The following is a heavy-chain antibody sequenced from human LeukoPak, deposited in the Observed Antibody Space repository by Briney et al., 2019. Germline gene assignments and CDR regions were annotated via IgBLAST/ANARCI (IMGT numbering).Heavy chain of an antibody. Sequence: ASVKVSCKASGYTFTSYGISWVRQAPGQGLEWMGWISAYNGNTNYAQKLQGRVTMTRDTSTSTVYMELSSLRSEDTAVYYCARGITSWNYAGVDYWGQGTLVTVSS. CDR1: GYTFTSYG. D-gene: IGHD1-7*01. J-gene: IGHJ4*02. CDR2: ISAYNGNT. V-gene: IGHV1-18*01. CDR3: ARGITSWNYAGVDY.